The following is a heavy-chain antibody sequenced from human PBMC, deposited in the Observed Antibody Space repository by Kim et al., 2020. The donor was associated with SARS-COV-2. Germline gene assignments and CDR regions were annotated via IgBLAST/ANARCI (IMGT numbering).Heavy chain of an antibody. D-gene: IGHD2-15*01. V-gene: IGHV1-3*01. CDR3: ARDRTVVVVVAATGGFDP. Sequence: PGRVTITRDTSASTAYMELSSLRSEDTAVYYCARDRTVVVVVAATGGFDPWGQGTLVTVSS. J-gene: IGHJ5*02.